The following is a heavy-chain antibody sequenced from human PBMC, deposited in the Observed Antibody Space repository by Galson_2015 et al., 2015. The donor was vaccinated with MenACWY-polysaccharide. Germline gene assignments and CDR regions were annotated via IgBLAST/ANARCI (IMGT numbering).Heavy chain of an antibody. V-gene: IGHV3-66*02. CDR3: TRHAWGEH. Sequence: SLRLSCAASGFTISSNSINWVRQPPGRGLEWISVIHSDGNTHFADFVKGRFTISRDNSKNTLFLQMSSLRAEDTALYYCTRHAWGEHWGQGTLVTVSS. D-gene: IGHD3-10*01. J-gene: IGHJ4*02. CDR2: IHSDGNT. CDR1: GFTISSNS.